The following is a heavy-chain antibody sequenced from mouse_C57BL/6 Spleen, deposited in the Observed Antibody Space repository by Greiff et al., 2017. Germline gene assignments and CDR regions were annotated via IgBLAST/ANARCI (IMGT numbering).Heavy chain of an antibody. Sequence: EVKLVESGGDLVKPGGSLKLSCAASGFTFSSYGMSWVRQTPDKRLEWVATISSGGSYTYYPDSVKGRFTISRDNAKNNLYLQMSSLKSEDTAMYYCAREEVLLRYFDVWGTGTTVTVSS. V-gene: IGHV5-6*01. CDR3: AREEVLLRYFDV. CDR1: GFTFSSYG. D-gene: IGHD2-10*01. J-gene: IGHJ1*03. CDR2: ISSGGSYT.